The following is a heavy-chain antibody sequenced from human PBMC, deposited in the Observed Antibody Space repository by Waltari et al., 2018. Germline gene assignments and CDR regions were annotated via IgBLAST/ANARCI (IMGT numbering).Heavy chain of an antibody. J-gene: IGHJ5*02. D-gene: IGHD6-19*01. CDR2: INHSGST. Sequence: QVQLQQWGAGLLTPSETLSLTCAVNGGSFSGYYWSWIRQPPGKGLEWIGEINHSGSTNYNPSLKSRVTISVDTSKNQFSLKLSSVTAADTAVYYCARRIGSGWFDPWGQGTLVTVSS. V-gene: IGHV4-34*01. CDR1: GGSFSGYY. CDR3: ARRIGSGWFDP.